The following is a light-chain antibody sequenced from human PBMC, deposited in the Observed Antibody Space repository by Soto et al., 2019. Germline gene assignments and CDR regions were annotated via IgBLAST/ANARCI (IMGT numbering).Light chain of an antibody. Sequence: DIQMTQSPSSLSAYVGDRVTITCRASQGISTYLNWYQQKPGKAPKLLIYAASSLESGVPSRFSGSGSGTEFTLTISSLQPDDFATYYCQQCNSYPWTFGQGTKVDIK. CDR2: AAS. V-gene: IGKV1-39*01. J-gene: IGKJ1*01. CDR3: QQCNSYPWT. CDR1: QGISTY.